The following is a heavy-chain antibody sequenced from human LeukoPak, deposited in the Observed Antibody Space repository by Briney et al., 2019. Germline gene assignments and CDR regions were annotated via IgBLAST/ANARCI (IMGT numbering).Heavy chain of an antibody. CDR2: IIPIFGTA. Sequence: SVKVSCKASGGTFSSYAISWLRQAPGQGLEWMGGIIPIFGTANYAQKFQGRVTITTDESTSTAYMELSSLRSEDTAVYYCARGGTYYYDSSGYTNWFDPWGQGTLVTVSS. J-gene: IGHJ5*02. D-gene: IGHD3-22*01. CDR1: GGTFSSYA. CDR3: ARGGTYYYDSSGYTNWFDP. V-gene: IGHV1-69*05.